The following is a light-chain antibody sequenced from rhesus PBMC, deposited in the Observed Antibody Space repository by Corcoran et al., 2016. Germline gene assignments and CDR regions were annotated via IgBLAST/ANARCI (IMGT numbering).Light chain of an antibody. V-gene: IGKV1-74*01. J-gene: IGKJ4*01. CDR3: QHGYGTPLT. CDR1: ENVNNY. Sequence: DIQMTQSPSSLSASVGDRVTITCRASENVNNYLNWYQQKPGKAPKLLIYKASTFQIGVPSRFSGSGSGTDYTFTISSLQPEDVATYYCQHGYGTPLTFGGGTKVELK. CDR2: KAS.